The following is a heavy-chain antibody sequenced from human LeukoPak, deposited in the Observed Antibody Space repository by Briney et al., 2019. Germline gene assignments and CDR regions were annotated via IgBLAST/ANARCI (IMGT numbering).Heavy chain of an antibody. Sequence: SETLSLTCAVYGGSFSGYYWSWIRQPPGKGLEWIGEINHSGSTNYNPSLKSRVTISVDTSKNQFSLKLSSVTAADTAVYYCARDRYYYDSSGYWGLDYFDYWGQGTLVTVSS. CDR2: INHSGST. CDR3: ARDRYYYDSSGYWGLDYFDY. V-gene: IGHV4-34*01. CDR1: GGSFSGYY. D-gene: IGHD3-22*01. J-gene: IGHJ4*02.